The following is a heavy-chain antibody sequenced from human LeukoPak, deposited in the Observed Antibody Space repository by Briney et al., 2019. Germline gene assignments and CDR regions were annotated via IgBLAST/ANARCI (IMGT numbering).Heavy chain of an antibody. Sequence: KPSETLSLTCTVSGGSTSSSSFYWGWIRQPPGKGLECIGRISYSGSTYYHPSLQSRVTISVDTSKNQFSLRLSSVTAADTAVYYCARLRAYYYDSSGYYNFDFWGEGTLVTVSS. CDR1: GGSTSSSSFY. V-gene: IGHV4-39*01. D-gene: IGHD3-22*01. J-gene: IGHJ4*02. CDR2: ISYSGST. CDR3: ARLRAYYYDSSGYYNFDF.